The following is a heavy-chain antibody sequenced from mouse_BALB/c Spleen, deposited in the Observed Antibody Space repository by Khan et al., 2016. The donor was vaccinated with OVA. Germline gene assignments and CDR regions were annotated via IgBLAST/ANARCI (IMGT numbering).Heavy chain of an antibody. CDR2: IYPGNGDT. Sequence: QVQLKQSGAELVRPGSSVKISCKASGYSFSRSWMNWVKQRPGQGLEWIGQIYPGNGDTNYNRKFKGKATLTADKSSSTAYVQLTSLTSEDSAVDVCARWGGDSFTYWGHGTLVTVSA. V-gene: IGHV1-80*01. CDR1: GYSFSRSW. D-gene: IGHD2-13*01. J-gene: IGHJ3*01. CDR3: ARWGGDSFTY.